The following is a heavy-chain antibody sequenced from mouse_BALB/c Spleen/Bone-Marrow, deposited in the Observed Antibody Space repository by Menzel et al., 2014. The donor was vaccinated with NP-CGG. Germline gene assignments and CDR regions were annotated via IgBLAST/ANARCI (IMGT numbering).Heavy chain of an antibody. J-gene: IGHJ4*01. CDR1: GFTFSSFG. D-gene: IGHD2-14*01. CDR2: ISSGSSTI. Sequence: VQLKESGGGLVQPGGSRKPSCAASGFTFSSFGMHWVRQAPEKGLEWVAYISSGSSTIYYADTVKGRFTISRDNPKNTLFLQMTSLRSEDTAMYYCARWRYGYAMDYWGQGTSVTVSS. V-gene: IGHV5-17*02. CDR3: ARWRYGYAMDY.